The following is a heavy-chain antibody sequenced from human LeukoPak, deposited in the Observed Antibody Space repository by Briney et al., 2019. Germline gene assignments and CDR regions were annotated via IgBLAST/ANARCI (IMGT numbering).Heavy chain of an antibody. CDR2: INPNSGGT. CDR1: GYTFTSYG. J-gene: IGHJ4*02. CDR3: ARGSPDGIDY. V-gene: IGHV1-2*02. D-gene: IGHD1-1*01. Sequence: GASVKVSCKASGYTFTSYGISWVRQAPGQGLEWMGWINPNSGGTNYAQKFQGRVTMTRDTSISTAYMELSRLRSDDTAVYYCARGSPDGIDYWGQGTLVTVSS.